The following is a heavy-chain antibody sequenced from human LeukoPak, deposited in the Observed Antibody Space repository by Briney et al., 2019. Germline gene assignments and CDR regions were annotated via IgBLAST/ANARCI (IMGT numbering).Heavy chain of an antibody. J-gene: IGHJ3*02. V-gene: IGHV4-59*08. CDR2: IYYSGST. D-gene: IGHD3-16*02. CDR3: AKAYDYVWGSYRYTPLDAFDI. CDR1: GGSISSYY. Sequence: SETLSLTCTVPGGSISSYYWSWIRQPPGKGLEWIGYIYYSGSTNYNPSLKSRVTISVDTSKNQFSLKLSSVTAADTAVYYCAKAYDYVWGSYRYTPLDAFDIWGQGTMVTVSS.